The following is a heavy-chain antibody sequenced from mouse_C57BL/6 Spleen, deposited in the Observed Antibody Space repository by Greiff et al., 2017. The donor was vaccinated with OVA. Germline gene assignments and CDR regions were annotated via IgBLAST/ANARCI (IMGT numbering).Heavy chain of an antibody. V-gene: IGHV1-52*01. J-gene: IGHJ2*01. CDR2: IDPSDSET. D-gene: IGHD2-5*01. Sequence: VQLQQPGAELVRPGSSVKLSCKASGYTFTSYWMHWVKQRPIQGLEWIGNIDPSDSETHYNQKFKDKATLTVDKSSSTAYMQLSSLTSEDSAVYYCARWDYSNYVLCFDYWGQGTTLTVSS. CDR3: ARWDYSNYVLCFDY. CDR1: GYTFTSYW.